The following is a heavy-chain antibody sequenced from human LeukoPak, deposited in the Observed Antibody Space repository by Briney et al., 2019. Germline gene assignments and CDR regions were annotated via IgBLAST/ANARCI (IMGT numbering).Heavy chain of an antibody. CDR2: IYYSGST. J-gene: IGHJ3*02. D-gene: IGHD3-22*01. CDR1: GGSISSGGYY. Sequence: SQTLSLTCTVSGGSISSGGYYWSWIRQHPGKGLEWIGYIYYSGSTYYNPSLKSRVTISVDTSKNQFSLKLSSVTAADTAVYYCARRGYYYVRSGSGRTMGFDIWGQGTMVTVSS. CDR3: ARRGYYYVRSGSGRTMGFDI. V-gene: IGHV4-31*03.